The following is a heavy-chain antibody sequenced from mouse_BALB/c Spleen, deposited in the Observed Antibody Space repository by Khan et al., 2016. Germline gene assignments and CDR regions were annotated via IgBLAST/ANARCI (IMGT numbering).Heavy chain of an antibody. CDR1: GYTFSSYW. J-gene: IGHJ3*01. D-gene: IGHD2-13*01. Sequence: QVQLQQSGAELMKPGASVKISCKASGYTFSSYWIEWIKQRPGHGREWNGEIFPGSGNTTYKENFKDKATFSADTSSNTAYMQPRGLPSEDSAVEYGVSCTGERAGFAYWSQGTLATVSA. CDR2: IFPGSGNT. CDR3: VSCTGERAGFAY. V-gene: IGHV1-9*01.